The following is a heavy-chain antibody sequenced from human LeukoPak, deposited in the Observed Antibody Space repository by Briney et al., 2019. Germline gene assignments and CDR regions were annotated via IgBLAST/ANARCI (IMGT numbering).Heavy chain of an antibody. CDR2: INRGATHI. CDR3: VRLRRNSDSSGYYYYYDY. V-gene: IGHV3-21*01. D-gene: IGHD3-22*01. Sequence: GGSLTLSCAASQFTFSSYSMNWVRQAPGKGLEWVSSINRGATHIYYADSLRGRFIISRDDAKSSLYLQMNSLRAEDTAVYYCVRLRRNSDSSGYYYYYDYWGQGTLVTVSS. J-gene: IGHJ4*02. CDR1: QFTFSSYS.